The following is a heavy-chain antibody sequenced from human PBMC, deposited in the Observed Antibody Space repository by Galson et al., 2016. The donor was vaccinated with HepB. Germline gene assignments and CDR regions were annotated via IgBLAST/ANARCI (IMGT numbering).Heavy chain of an antibody. Sequence: LRLSCAVSGFTFSRYVMYWVRQAPGKGLEWVAVLSYDGSNEYYADSVKGRFTISRANSKNTLYLQMNSLRGEDTAVYYCASEILGHCSGGSCYTGDHWGQGTLVTVSS. CDR1: GFTFSRYV. J-gene: IGHJ4*02. V-gene: IGHV3-30-3*01. D-gene: IGHD2-15*01. CDR2: LSYDGSNE. CDR3: ASEILGHCSGGSCYTGDH.